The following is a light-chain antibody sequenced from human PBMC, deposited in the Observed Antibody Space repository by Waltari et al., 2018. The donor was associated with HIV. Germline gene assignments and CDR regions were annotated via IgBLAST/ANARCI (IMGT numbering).Light chain of an antibody. V-gene: IGKV2-28*01. CDR3: MQALQTPIT. J-gene: IGKJ5*01. Sequence: DIVMTQSPLSLPVTPGEPASISCRSSQSLLHSDGYNYLDWYLQKPGQSPQLLIYLGSNRASGVPDRFSGGGSGTDFILKISRVEAEDVGVYYCMQALQTPITFGQGTRLEIK. CDR1: QSLLHSDGYNY. CDR2: LGS.